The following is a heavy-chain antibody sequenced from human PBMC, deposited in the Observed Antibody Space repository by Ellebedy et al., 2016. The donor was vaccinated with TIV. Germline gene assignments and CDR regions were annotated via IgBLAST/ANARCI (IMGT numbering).Heavy chain of an antibody. J-gene: IGHJ4*02. CDR3: AKDRFSSSWYGGYFDY. Sequence: PGGSLRLSCAASGFTFSSYAMSWVRQAPGKGLEWVSAISGNGDSPHYADSVKGRFTISRDTSKNTLYLKMNSLRAEDTAVYYCAKDRFSSSWYGGYFDYWGQGTLVTVSS. CDR1: GFTFSSYA. D-gene: IGHD6-13*01. CDR2: ISGNGDSP. V-gene: IGHV3-23*01.